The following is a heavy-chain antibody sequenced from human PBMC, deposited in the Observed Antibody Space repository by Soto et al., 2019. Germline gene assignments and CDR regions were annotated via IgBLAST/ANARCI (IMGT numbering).Heavy chain of an antibody. CDR2: IYHSGST. D-gene: IGHD2-15*01. Sequence: SETLSLTCDVSGDSISSNNWWSWVRQPPGKGLEWIGEIYHSGSTNYNPSLKSRVSMSVDKSKNHFSLNLSSMTAADAAVYYCARRCRGGPNCSGGTCYLYYFDYWGQGTLVT. V-gene: IGHV4-4*02. J-gene: IGHJ4*02. CDR1: GDSISSNNW. CDR3: ARRCRGGPNCSGGTCYLYYFDY.